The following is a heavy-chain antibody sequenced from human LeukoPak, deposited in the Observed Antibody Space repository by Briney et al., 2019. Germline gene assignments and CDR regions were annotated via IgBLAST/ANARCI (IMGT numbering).Heavy chain of an antibody. J-gene: IGHJ4*02. D-gene: IGHD3-3*01. CDR1: GYTFTGYY. CDR2: INPNSGGT. CDR3: ARDYDFWSGRILTTFDY. V-gene: IGHV1-2*02. Sequence: GASVTVSCKASGYTFTGYYMHWVRQAPGQGLEWMGWINPNSGGTNYAQKFQGRVTMTRDTSISTAYMELSRLRSDDTAVYYCARDYDFWSGRILTTFDYWGQGTLVTVSS.